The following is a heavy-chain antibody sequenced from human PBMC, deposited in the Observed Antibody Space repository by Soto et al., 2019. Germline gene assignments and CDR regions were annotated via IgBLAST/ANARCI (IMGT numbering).Heavy chain of an antibody. CDR3: ARELRHDYDLAYFAH. D-gene: IGHD4-17*01. V-gene: IGHV3-23*01. CDR1: GFTFKSYT. J-gene: IGHJ4*02. Sequence: GGSLTLSCAASGFTFKSYTVSWIRHPQRKGVEWVSVITGSCYSTYYADSVKGRFTISRDNSKNKLYLQMNSLRAEDTAVYYCARELRHDYDLAYFAHWGQGTLVTVSS. CDR2: ITGSCYST.